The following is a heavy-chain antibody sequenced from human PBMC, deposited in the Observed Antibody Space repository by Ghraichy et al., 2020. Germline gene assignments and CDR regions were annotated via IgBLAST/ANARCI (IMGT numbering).Heavy chain of an antibody. Sequence: SVKVSCKASGGTFSSYAISWVRQAPGQGLEWMGGIIPIFGTANYAQKFQGRVTITADESTSTAYMELSSLRSEDTAVYYCASRPTTPRFLYYYYGMDVWGQGTTVTVSS. CDR3: ASRPTTPRFLYYYYGMDV. V-gene: IGHV1-69*13. CDR2: IIPIFGTA. D-gene: IGHD2-15*01. CDR1: GGTFSSYA. J-gene: IGHJ6*02.